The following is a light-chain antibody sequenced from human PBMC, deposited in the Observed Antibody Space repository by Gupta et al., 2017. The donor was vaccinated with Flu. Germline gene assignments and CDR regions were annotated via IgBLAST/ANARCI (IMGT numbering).Light chain of an antibody. CDR1: QSLSSSY. V-gene: IGKV3-20*01. Sequence: EIVLTQSRGTLSLSPGERATLACRASQSLSSSYLAWYQQKRGQAPRLLIYDASSRATGIPARFSGTGSGTDFTLTSIRPETEDFAVYYWQYDSSCISFGQGTKVEIK. J-gene: IGKJ1*01. CDR2: DAS. CDR3: QYDSSCIS.